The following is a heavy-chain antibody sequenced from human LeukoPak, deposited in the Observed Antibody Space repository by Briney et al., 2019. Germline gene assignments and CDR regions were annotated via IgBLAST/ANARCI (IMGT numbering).Heavy chain of an antibody. Sequence: GGSLRLSCAASGFTFSSSAMSWVRQVPGKGLEWVSGISASGGSTYYADSVRGRFTISRDNSKNTLYVQMDSLRAEDTAVYYCARDSTGYWYFDLWGRGTLVSVSS. J-gene: IGHJ2*01. V-gene: IGHV3-23*01. CDR3: ARDSTGYWYFDL. CDR1: GFTFSSSA. D-gene: IGHD3-3*02. CDR2: ISASGGST.